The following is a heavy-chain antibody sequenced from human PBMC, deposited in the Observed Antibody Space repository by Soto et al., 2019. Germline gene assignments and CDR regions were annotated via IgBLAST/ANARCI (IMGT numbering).Heavy chain of an antibody. CDR3: ARVQHDYSNYGGVVWFDP. CDR2: IYYSGST. V-gene: IGHV4-31*03. D-gene: IGHD4-4*01. CDR1: GGSISSGGYY. Sequence: PSETLSLTCTVSGGSISSGGYYWSWIRQHPGKGLEWIGYIYYSGSTYYNPSLKSRVTISVDTSKNQFSLKLSSVTAADTAVYYCARVQHDYSNYGGVVWFDPWGQGTLVTVSS. J-gene: IGHJ5*02.